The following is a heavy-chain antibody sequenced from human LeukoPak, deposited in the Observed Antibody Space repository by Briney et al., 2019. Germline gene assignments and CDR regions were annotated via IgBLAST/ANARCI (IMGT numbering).Heavy chain of an antibody. J-gene: IGHJ3*02. CDR2: VNHSGST. CDR1: GGSFSGYY. CDR3: ARPYDSSGYHPSDAFDI. Sequence: SETLSLTCAVYGGSFSGYYWSWIRQPPGKGLEWIGEVNHSGSTNYNPSLKSRVTISVDTSKNQFSLKLSSVTAADTAVYYCARPYDSSGYHPSDAFDIWGQGTMVTVSS. D-gene: IGHD3-22*01. V-gene: IGHV4-34*01.